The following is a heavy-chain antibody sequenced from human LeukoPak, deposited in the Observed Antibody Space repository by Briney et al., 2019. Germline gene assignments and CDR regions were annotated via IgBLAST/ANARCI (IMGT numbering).Heavy chain of an antibody. V-gene: IGHV1-69*05. CDR1: GGTFSSYA. J-gene: IGHJ3*02. CDR2: IIPIFGTA. CDR3: ARDQARGTRGEFDI. D-gene: IGHD1-1*01. Sequence: ASVKVSCKASGGTFSSYAISWVRQAPGQGLEWMGGIIPIFGTANYAQKFQGRVTITTDESTSTAYMEPSSLRSEDTAVYYCARDQARGTRGEFDIWGQGTMVTVSS.